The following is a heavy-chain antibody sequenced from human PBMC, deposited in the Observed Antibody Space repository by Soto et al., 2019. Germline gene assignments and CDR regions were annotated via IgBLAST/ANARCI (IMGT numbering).Heavy chain of an antibody. V-gene: IGHV3-23*01. Sequence: PGGSLRLSCAASGFTFTSYAMSWVRQAPGKGLEWVSAISGSGGSSYYADSVKGRFTISRDNSKNTLFLQMNSLRAEDTAIYYCARAREPEYSSAIFFDIWGQGAPVTVSS. CDR3: ARAREPEYSSAIFFDI. D-gene: IGHD5-18*01. CDR2: ISGSGGSS. CDR1: GFTFTSYA. J-gene: IGHJ4*02.